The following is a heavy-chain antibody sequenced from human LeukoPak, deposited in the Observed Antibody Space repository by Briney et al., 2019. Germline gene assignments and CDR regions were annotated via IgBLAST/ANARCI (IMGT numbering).Heavy chain of an antibody. CDR1: GFIFNRHA. CDR3: ARDMIMGGPPDYLDY. J-gene: IGHJ4*02. V-gene: IGHV3-30*04. CDR2: IGYDGIHK. D-gene: IGHD3-22*01. Sequence: GGSLRLSYTTSGFIFNRHAFHWVRQAPGKGLEWVAVIGYDGIHKYYADSVKGRFTISRDDSKNTLYLQMDSLRTEHTAVYYCARDMIMGGPPDYLDYWGQGTLVTVPS.